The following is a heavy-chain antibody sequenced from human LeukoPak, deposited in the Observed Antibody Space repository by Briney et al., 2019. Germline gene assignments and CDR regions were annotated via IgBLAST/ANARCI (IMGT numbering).Heavy chain of an antibody. D-gene: IGHD1-26*01. Sequence: SETLSLTSPVSGGSISSYYSSWIRQPPGKGLGWIGYIYYSGSTNYNPSLKSRVTIPVDTSKNQFSLKMSSVTAADTAVYYCARHIVGEDYLDYWGQGTLVTVSS. J-gene: IGHJ4*02. CDR3: ARHIVGEDYLDY. V-gene: IGHV4-59*01. CDR1: GGSISSYY. CDR2: IYYSGST.